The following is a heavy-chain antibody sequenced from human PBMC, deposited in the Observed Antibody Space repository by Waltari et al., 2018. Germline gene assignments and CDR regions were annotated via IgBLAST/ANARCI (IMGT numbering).Heavy chain of an antibody. J-gene: IGHJ4*02. Sequence: QVQLVESGGGVVQPGRSLRLSWAASGFTFGSFAMHWVRQAPGRGLEWVSIISHDGIIQHYADSVKGRFTISRDNSKNILSLQMNSLRAEDTAVYYCARVYSGGGLDYWGQGNLVTVSS. CDR2: ISHDGIIQ. D-gene: IGHD1-26*01. CDR3: ARVYSGGGLDY. CDR1: GFTFGSFA. V-gene: IGHV3-30*01.